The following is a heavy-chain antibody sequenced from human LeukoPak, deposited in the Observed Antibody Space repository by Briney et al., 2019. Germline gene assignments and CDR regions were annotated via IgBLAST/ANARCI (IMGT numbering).Heavy chain of an antibody. V-gene: IGHV4-59*01. J-gene: IGHJ4*02. CDR1: GGSISSYY. CDR3: ARESRVPEYFDY. D-gene: IGHD6-6*01. Sequence: SETLSLTCTVSGGSISSYYWSWLRQPPGKGLEWLGYIYYSGSTNYNPSLKSRVTISVDTSKNQFSLKLSSVTAAYTAVYYCARESRVPEYFDYWGQGTLVTVSS. CDR2: IYYSGST.